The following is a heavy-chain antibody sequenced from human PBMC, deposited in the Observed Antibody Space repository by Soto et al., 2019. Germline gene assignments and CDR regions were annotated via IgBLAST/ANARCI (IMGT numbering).Heavy chain of an antibody. D-gene: IGHD6-19*01. J-gene: IGHJ5*02. CDR3: AREPVAGIWFDP. CDR2: INSYNGNT. V-gene: IGHV1-18*01. Sequence: QVQLVQSGAEVKKPGASVKVSCKASGYTFTSYGISWVRQAPGQGLEWMGWINSYNGNTNYAQKLQGRGTMTPDTSTSTAYMEVRSLRSDDTAVYFFAREPVAGIWFDPWGQGTLVTVSS. CDR1: GYTFTSYG.